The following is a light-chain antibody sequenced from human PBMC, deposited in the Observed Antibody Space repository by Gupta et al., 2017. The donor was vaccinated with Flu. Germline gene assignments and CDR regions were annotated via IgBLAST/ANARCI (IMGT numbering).Light chain of an antibody. CDR1: QSVGGW. CDR3: QQENSSPCT. CDR2: QAS. J-gene: IGKJ2*02. V-gene: IGKV1-5*03. Sequence: DIQMTQSPSTLSASVGDRVTITCRASQSVGGWLALYQQKPGKAPNLLIYQASRLQGGVPSRFSGSGSGTXFTLTIXSRQPDDVGTYYCQQENSSPCTFGXGTKLDIK.